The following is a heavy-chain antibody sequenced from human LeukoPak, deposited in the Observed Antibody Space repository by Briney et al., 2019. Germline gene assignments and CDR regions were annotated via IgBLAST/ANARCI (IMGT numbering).Heavy chain of an antibody. Sequence: GASVKVSCKASGGTFTSYAMHWVRQAPGQRLEWMGWINAGNGNTKYSQKFQGRVTITRDTSASTAYMELSSLRSEDTAVYYCARDQYQTVDALREYYYYGMDVWGQGTTVTVSS. CDR3: ARDQYQTVDALREYYYYGMDV. CDR2: INAGNGNT. V-gene: IGHV1-3*01. J-gene: IGHJ6*02. CDR1: GGTFTSYA. D-gene: IGHD4-11*01.